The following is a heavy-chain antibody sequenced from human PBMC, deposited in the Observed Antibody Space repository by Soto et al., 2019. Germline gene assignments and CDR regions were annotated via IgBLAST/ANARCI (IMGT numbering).Heavy chain of an antibody. V-gene: IGHV5-10-1*01. CDR1: GYSFTSYW. CDR2: IDRSDSYT. J-gene: IGHJ3*02. Sequence: GESLKISCQGPGYSFTSYWISRMRQMPGKGVEWMGRIDRSDSYTNYSPSFQGHVTISADKSISTAYLQWSSLKASDTAMYYCARPRNYYDSRGYYYAGAFDIWGQGTMVTVPS. CDR3: ARPRNYYDSRGYYYAGAFDI. D-gene: IGHD3-22*01.